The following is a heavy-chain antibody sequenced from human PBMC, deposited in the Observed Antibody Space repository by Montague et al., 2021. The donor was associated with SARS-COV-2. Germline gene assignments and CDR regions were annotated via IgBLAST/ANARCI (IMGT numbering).Heavy chain of an antibody. Sequence: RSLSLAASGFIFSSYEMNWVRQAPGKGLEWISYISSSGGGSTKHYTDSVKGRFTISRDNAKNSLYLQMNSLRVQDTAIYYCARDRDWDDWCGMDVWGQGTTVTVSS. J-gene: IGHJ6*02. CDR1: GFIFSSYE. V-gene: IGHV3-48*03. D-gene: IGHD2-21*01. CDR2: ISSSGGGSTK. CDR3: ARDRDWDDWCGMDV.